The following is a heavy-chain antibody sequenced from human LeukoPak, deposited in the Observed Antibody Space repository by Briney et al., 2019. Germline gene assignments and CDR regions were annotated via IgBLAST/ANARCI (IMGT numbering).Heavy chain of an antibody. Sequence: GGSLRLSCAASGFTFSSYAINWVRQAPGKGLEWVSAISGSSGSTYYADTVKGRFTISRDNSRNTLYLQMNSLRADDTAVYFCAKSRPMAYFFDYWGQGTLVTVSS. D-gene: IGHD5-24*01. CDR3: AKSRPMAYFFDY. J-gene: IGHJ4*02. V-gene: IGHV3-23*01. CDR1: GFTFSSYA. CDR2: ISGSSGST.